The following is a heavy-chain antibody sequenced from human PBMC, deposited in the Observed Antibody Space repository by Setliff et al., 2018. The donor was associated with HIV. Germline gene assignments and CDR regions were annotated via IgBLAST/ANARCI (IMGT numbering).Heavy chain of an antibody. CDR1: GDSVSDNY. CDR2: ISTFRGT. J-gene: IGHJ4*02. V-gene: IGHV4-4*09. D-gene: IGHD3-16*02. Sequence: SETLSLTCSVSGDSVSDNYWSWIRQPPGKGLEWIGDISTFRGTNYSPSLQSRVTISMDTSKNQLSLNLSSATAADTAVYYCSRGTFGGVIAQYYFDYWGQGTLVTVSS. CDR3: SRGTFGGVIAQYYFDY.